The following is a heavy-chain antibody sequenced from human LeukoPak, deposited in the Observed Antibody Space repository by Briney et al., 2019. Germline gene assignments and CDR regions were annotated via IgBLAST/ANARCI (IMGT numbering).Heavy chain of an antibody. V-gene: IGHV1-46*01. CDR2: INPSGGST. CDR1: GYTFTSYY. CDR3: ARDRGYSGYDSVHYYYYYMDV. D-gene: IGHD5-12*01. J-gene: IGHJ6*03. Sequence: ASVKVSCKASGYTFTSYYMHWVRQAPGQGLEWMGIINPSGGSTSYAQKFQGRVTMTRDMSTSTVYMELSSLRSEDTAVYYCARDRGYSGYDSVHYYYYYMDVWGKGTTVTISS.